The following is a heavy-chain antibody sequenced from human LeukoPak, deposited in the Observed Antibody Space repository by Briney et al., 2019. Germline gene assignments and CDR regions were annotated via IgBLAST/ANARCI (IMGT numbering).Heavy chain of an antibody. Sequence: PGGSLRLSCAASGFTFGNYDMSWARQAPGKGLEWVSSISDSGRSTYYADSVKGRFTISRDNSKNTLYLQMTNLRAADTAVYYCAKDLSRAVAADWFDPWDQGSLVTVSS. CDR3: AKDLSRAVAADWFDP. CDR2: ISDSGRST. CDR1: GFTFGNYD. V-gene: IGHV3-23*01. J-gene: IGHJ5*02. D-gene: IGHD6-19*01.